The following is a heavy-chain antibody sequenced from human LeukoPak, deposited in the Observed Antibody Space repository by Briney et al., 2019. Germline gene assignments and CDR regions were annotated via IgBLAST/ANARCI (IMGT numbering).Heavy chain of an antibody. CDR3: AKTFYYDSTFPGPFDY. J-gene: IGHJ4*02. CDR2: ISNGGGST. D-gene: IGHD3-22*01. Sequence: GGSLRLSCAASGFTFSNYAMSWVRQAPGKGLEWVSGISNGGGSTHHSDSVKGRFTISRDNSKNTLYLQMNSLRAEDTAVYYCAKTFYYDSTFPGPFDYWGQGTQVIVSS. CDR1: GFTFSNYA. V-gene: IGHV3-23*01.